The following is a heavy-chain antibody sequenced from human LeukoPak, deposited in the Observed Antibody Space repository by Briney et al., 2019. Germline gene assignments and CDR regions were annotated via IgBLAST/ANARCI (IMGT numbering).Heavy chain of an antibody. D-gene: IGHD3-22*01. CDR1: GFTFDDYG. J-gene: IGHJ4*02. CDR2: INWNGGST. V-gene: IGHV3-20*04. Sequence: GGSLRLTCAASGFTFDDYGMSWVRHAPGKGLEWVSAINWNGGSTGYADSVKGRFTISRDNAKNSLYLQMNSLRAEDTALYYCARGSSYYDSSGYGGRFDYWGQGTLVTVSS. CDR3: ARGSSYYDSSGYGGRFDY.